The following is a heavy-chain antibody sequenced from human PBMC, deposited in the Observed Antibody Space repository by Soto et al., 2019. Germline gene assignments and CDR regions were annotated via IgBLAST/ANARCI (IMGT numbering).Heavy chain of an antibody. CDR2: IIPIFGTA. D-gene: IGHD1-26*01. V-gene: IGHV1-69*01. Sequence: QVQLVQSGAEVKKPGSSVKVSCKASGGTFSSYAISWVRQAPGQGLEWMGGIIPIFGTANYAQKFQGRVTITADESTSTAYMELSSLRSEDTAVYYCARGAAGATQEPAYYYYGMDVWGQGTTVTVSS. CDR3: ARGAAGATQEPAYYYYGMDV. J-gene: IGHJ6*02. CDR1: GGTFSSYA.